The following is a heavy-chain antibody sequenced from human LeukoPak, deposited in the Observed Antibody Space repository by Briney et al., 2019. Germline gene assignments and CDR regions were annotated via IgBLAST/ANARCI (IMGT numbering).Heavy chain of an antibody. CDR1: GGSISSHY. Sequence: SETLSLTCTVSGGSISSHYWSWIRQPPGKGLEWIGYIYYSGSTNYNPSLKSRVTISVDTSKNQFSLKQSSVTAADTAVYYCARSSRYDFWSGYYKYYYYYMDVWGKGTTVTVSS. CDR2: IYYSGST. V-gene: IGHV4-59*11. J-gene: IGHJ6*03. D-gene: IGHD3-3*01. CDR3: ARSSRYDFWSGYYKYYYYYMDV.